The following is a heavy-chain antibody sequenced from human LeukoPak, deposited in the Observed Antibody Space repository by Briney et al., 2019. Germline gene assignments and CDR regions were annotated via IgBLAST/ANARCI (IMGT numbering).Heavy chain of an antibody. CDR1: GYTFPNYS. Sequence: GASVKVSCKTSGYTFPNYSMHWVRQAPRQSLEWMGWINTGNGNAKSSQKFQDRVTLTRDTSASTAYMELNSLSSEDTAVYYCARVPLYDASGHYSSHWGQGTLVTVSS. CDR3: ARVPLYDASGHYSSH. D-gene: IGHD3-22*01. V-gene: IGHV1-3*04. J-gene: IGHJ1*01. CDR2: INTGNGNA.